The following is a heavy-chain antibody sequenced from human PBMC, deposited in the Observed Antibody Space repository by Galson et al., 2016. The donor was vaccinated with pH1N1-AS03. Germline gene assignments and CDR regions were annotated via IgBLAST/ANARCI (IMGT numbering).Heavy chain of an antibody. V-gene: IGHV1-24*01. CDR2: FDREDGEA. J-gene: IGHJ4*02. CDR3: ATDYDY. CDR1: GLSLSELS. Sequence: SVKVSCKVSGLSLSELSMHWVRQAPEKGLEWMGCFDREDGEAIYAQKFQGRLTMTEDRSTDTAYMELSSLRPEDTATYYCATDYDYWGQGTLVTVSS.